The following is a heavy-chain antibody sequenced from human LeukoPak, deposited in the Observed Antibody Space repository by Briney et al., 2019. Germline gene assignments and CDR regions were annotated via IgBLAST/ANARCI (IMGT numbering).Heavy chain of an antibody. CDR2: IKQDGSEK. D-gene: IGHD2-15*01. CDR3: ARVGAARYYYYYMDV. J-gene: IGHJ6*03. CDR1: GFTFSSYW. V-gene: IGHV3-7*01. Sequence: GGSLRLSCAASGFTFSSYWTSWVRQAPGKGLEWVANIKQDGSEKYYVDSLKGRFTVSRDNAKNSLYLQINSLRAGDTAVYYCARVGAARYYYYYMDVWGKGTMVTVSS.